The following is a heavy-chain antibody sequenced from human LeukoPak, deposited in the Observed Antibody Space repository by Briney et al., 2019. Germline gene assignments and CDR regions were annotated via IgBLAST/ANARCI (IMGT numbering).Heavy chain of an antibody. CDR3: ASRGEEVDSPTFDY. D-gene: IGHD3-10*01. J-gene: IGHJ4*02. CDR2: INHSGST. CDR1: GGSFSGYY. Sequence: PSETLSLTCAVYGGSFSGYYWSWIRQPPGKGLEWIGEINHSGSTNYNPSLKSRVTISVDTSKNQFSLKLSSVTAADTAVYYCASRGEEVDSPTFDYWGQGTLVTVSS. V-gene: IGHV4-34*01.